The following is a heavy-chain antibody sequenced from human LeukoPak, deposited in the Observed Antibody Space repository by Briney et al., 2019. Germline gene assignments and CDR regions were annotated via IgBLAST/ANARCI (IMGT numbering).Heavy chain of an antibody. J-gene: IGHJ6*02. CDR2: ISAYNGNT. CDR3: ARDESWTTVTTGGDYYGMDV. D-gene: IGHD4-17*01. V-gene: IGHV1-18*01. Sequence: ASVKVFCKASGYTFTSYGISWVRQAPGQGLEWMGWISAYNGNTNYAQKLQGRVTMTTDTSTSTAYMELRSLRSDDTAVYYCARDESWTTVTTGGDYYGMDVWGQGTTVTVSS. CDR1: GYTFTSYG.